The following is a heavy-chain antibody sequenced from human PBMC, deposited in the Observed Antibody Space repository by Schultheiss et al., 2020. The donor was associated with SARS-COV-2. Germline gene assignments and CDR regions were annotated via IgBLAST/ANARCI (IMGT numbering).Heavy chain of an antibody. CDR3: ARVMEDCSGGSCYSWHYYYGMDV. Sequence: GESLKISCAASGFTFSSYEMNWVRQAPGKGLEWVSYISSSGSTIYYADSVKGRFTISRDNAKNSLYLQMNSLRAEDTAVYYCARVMEDCSGGSCYSWHYYYGMDVWGQGTTVTVSS. CDR1: GFTFSSYE. J-gene: IGHJ6*02. V-gene: IGHV3-48*03. D-gene: IGHD2-15*01. CDR2: ISSSGSTI.